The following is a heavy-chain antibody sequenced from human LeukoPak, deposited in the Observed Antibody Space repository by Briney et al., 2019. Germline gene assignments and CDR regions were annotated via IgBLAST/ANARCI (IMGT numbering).Heavy chain of an antibody. CDR2: ISAYNGNT. CDR1: GYTFTSYG. V-gene: IGHV1-18*01. Sequence: ASVKVSCKASGYTFTSYGISWVRQAPGQGLEWMGWISAYNGNTNYAQKLQGRVTMTTDTSTSTAYMELRSLRSDDTALYYCARIPGYYHYDSSGYYDAFDIWGQGTMVTVSS. D-gene: IGHD3-22*01. J-gene: IGHJ3*02. CDR3: ARIPGYYHYDSSGYYDAFDI.